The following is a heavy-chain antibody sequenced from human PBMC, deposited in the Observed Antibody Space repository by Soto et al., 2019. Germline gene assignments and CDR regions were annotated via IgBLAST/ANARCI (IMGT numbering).Heavy chain of an antibody. D-gene: IGHD3-3*01. V-gene: IGHV3-30*04. CDR1: GFTFSSYA. J-gene: IGHJ6*02. CDR3: AKDVLRFLEWLAFYGMDV. CDR2: ITDDGSNK. Sequence: PGGSLRLSCTASGFTFSSYAMSWVRQAPGKGLEWVATITDDGSNKYYADSVKGRFTISRDNSKNTLYLQMNSLRAEDTAVYYCAKDVLRFLEWLAFYGMDVWGQGTTVTVSS.